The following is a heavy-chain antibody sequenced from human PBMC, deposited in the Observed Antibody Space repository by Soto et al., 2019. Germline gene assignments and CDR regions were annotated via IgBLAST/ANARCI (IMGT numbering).Heavy chain of an antibody. J-gene: IGHJ4*02. Sequence: QVQLQESGPGLVRPSETLSLTCSVSGSSFTGDYWSWIRQPAGKGLEWIGRAFGNGAGTPIYNSSLKNRVTVSVDSSMKKSSLKLTSGTAADTAVYFCARDRATYDRRTQSARAFDDWGQGILVAVAS. CDR2: AFGNGAGTP. CDR1: GSSFTGDY. V-gene: IGHV4-4*07. CDR3: ARDRATYDRRTQSARAFDD. D-gene: IGHD3-22*01.